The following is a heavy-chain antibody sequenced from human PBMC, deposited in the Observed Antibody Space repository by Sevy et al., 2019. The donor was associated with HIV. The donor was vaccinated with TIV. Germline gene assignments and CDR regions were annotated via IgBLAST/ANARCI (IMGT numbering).Heavy chain of an antibody. CDR2: ISGSGGST. V-gene: IGHV3-23*01. J-gene: IGHJ1*01. CDR3: AKTLVGAPTGGFQH. D-gene: IGHD1-26*01. Sequence: GGSLRLSCAASGFTFSSYAMSWVRQAPGKGLEWVSGISGSGGSTYYGDSVKGRFTITRDKSKNTPYLQMNSLRAEDTAVYYCAKTLVGAPTGGFQHWGQGTLVTVSS. CDR1: GFTFSSYA.